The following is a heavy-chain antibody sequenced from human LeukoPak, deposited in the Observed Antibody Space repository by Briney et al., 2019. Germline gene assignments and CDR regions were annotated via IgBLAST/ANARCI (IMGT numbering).Heavy chain of an antibody. Sequence: GASVKVSCKTSGYTFTSYYIHWVRQAPGQGLEWMGIINPSGGSTSYAQKFQGRVTITRDTSTSTVYMYLSSLRSEDMAVYYCARDSLYGVVDYWGQGTLVTVSS. J-gene: IGHJ4*02. CDR1: GYTFTSYY. V-gene: IGHV1-46*01. CDR2: INPSGGST. CDR3: ARDSLYGVVDY. D-gene: IGHD4-17*01.